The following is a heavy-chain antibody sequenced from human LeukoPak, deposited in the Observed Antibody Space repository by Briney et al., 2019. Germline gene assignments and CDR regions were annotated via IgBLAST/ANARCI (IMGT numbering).Heavy chain of an antibody. D-gene: IGHD4/OR15-4a*01. Sequence: SETLSLTCTVSGGSVSSGSYYWSWIRQPPGKGLEWIGCIYYSGNTKYNPSLKSRVSTSADTSKNQFSLKLSSVTAADTAIYYCARDRVLYGMDVWGQGTTVAVSS. J-gene: IGHJ6*02. V-gene: IGHV4-61*01. CDR1: GGSVSSGSYY. CDR3: ARDRVLYGMDV. CDR2: IYYSGNT.